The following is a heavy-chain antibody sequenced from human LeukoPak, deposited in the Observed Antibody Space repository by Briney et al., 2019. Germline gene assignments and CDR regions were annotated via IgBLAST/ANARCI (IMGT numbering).Heavy chain of an antibody. Sequence: SETLSLTCTVSGGSISSYYWSWIRQPPGKGLEWIGYIYYSGSTNYNPSLKSRVTISVDTSKNQFSLKLSSVTAADTAVYYCARFDHYYYYGMDVWGQGTTVTVSS. V-gene: IGHV4-59*08. J-gene: IGHJ6*02. CDR3: ARFDHYYYYGMDV. CDR2: IYYSGST. D-gene: IGHD3-9*01. CDR1: GGSISSYY.